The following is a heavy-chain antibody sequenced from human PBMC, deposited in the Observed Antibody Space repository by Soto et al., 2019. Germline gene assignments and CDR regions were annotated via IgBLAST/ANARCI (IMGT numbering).Heavy chain of an antibody. CDR2: IDPKNGNT. V-gene: IGHV1-18*01. Sequence: ASVKVSCKASGYTFTTFGISWVRQAPGQGLEWMGWIDPKNGNTKDAQKFQGRVTMTTDTSTSTAYMEMRSLRSDDTAVYYCAKEYCDSSRCFLPDYWGQGALVTVSS. CDR1: GYTFTTFG. J-gene: IGHJ4*02. CDR3: AKEYCDSSRCFLPDY. D-gene: IGHD2-2*01.